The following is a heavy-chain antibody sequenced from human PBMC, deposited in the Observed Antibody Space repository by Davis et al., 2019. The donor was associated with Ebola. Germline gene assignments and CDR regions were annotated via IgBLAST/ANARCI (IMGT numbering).Heavy chain of an antibody. CDR2: INPSGGST. CDR3: ARDVYSGSWQPKSYYNYNMDV. CDR1: RYTFTNYY. Sequence: ASVKVSCQASRYTFTNYYMHCVRQPPGQGLEWMGIINPSGGSTSYAQQFQGRVSMTRDTSTSTVYMDLSSLTSEDTAVYYCARDVYSGSWQPKSYYNYNMDVWGKGTTVTISS. D-gene: IGHD6-13*01. V-gene: IGHV1-46*01. J-gene: IGHJ6*03.